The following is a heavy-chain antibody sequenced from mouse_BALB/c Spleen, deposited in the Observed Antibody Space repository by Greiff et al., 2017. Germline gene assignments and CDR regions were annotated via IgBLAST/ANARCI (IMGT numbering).Heavy chain of an antibody. CDR2: ISSGGSYT. V-gene: IGHV5-6*01. J-gene: IGHJ4*01. CDR1: GFTFSSYG. Sequence: EVQGVESGGDLVKPGGSLKLSCAASGFTFSSYGMSWVRQTPDKRLEWVATISSGGSYTYYPDSVKGRFTISRDNAKNTLYLQMSSLKSEDTAMYYCARPLEDYYAMDYWGQGTSVTVSS. CDR3: ARPLEDYYAMDY.